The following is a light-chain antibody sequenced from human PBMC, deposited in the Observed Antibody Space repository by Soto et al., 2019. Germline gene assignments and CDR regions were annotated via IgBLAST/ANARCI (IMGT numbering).Light chain of an antibody. CDR3: CSYAGSYSWV. Sequence: QSVLTQPRSVSGSPGQSVTISCTGTSSDVGGYNSVSWYQQHPGKAPKLMIYDVSKRPSGVPDRFSGSKSGNTASLTISGLKAEDEADYYCCSYAGSYSWVFGGGTKLTVL. CDR1: SSDVGGYNS. V-gene: IGLV2-11*01. CDR2: DVS. J-gene: IGLJ3*02.